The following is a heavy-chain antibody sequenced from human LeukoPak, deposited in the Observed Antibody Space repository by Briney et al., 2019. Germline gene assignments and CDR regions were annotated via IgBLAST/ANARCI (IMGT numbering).Heavy chain of an antibody. Sequence: PSETLSLICTVSGYSISSGYYWGWIRQPPGKGLEWIGSIYHSGSTYYNPSLKSRVTISVDTSKNQFSLKLSSVTAADTAVYYCAREIQEQPLYGSGSYLDYWGQGTLVTVSS. V-gene: IGHV4-38-2*02. J-gene: IGHJ4*02. CDR3: AREIQEQPLYGSGSYLDY. CDR1: GYSISSGYY. CDR2: IYHSGST. D-gene: IGHD3-10*01.